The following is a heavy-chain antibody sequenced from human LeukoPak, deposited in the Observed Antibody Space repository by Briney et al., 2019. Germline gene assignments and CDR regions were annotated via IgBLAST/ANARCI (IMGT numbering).Heavy chain of an antibody. Sequence: QAGGSLRLSCAASGFTFSSYAMHWVRQAPGKGLEWVAVISYDGSNKYYADSVKGRFTISRDNSKNTLYLQMNSLRAEDTAVYYCARVGGVGYSYTNWFDPWGQGTLVTVSS. D-gene: IGHD5-18*01. CDR3: ARVGGVGYSYTNWFDP. CDR1: GFTFSSYA. V-gene: IGHV3-30-3*01. J-gene: IGHJ5*02. CDR2: ISYDGSNK.